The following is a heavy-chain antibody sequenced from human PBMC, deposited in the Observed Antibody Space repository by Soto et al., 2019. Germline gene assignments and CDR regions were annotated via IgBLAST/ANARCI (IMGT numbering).Heavy chain of an antibody. CDR3: ARDLVAARPYYYYGMDV. CDR1: GGTFSSYA. Sequence: AAVKVSCKASGGTFSSYAISWVRQAPGQGLEWMGGIIPIFGTANYAQKFQGRVTITADESTSTAYMELSSLRSEDTAVYYCARDLVAARPYYYYGMDVWGQGTTLTVSS. J-gene: IGHJ6*02. D-gene: IGHD6-6*01. V-gene: IGHV1-69*13. CDR2: IIPIFGTA.